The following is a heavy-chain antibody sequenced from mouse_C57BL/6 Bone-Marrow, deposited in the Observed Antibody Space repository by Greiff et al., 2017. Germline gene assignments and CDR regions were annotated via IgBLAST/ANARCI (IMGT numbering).Heavy chain of an antibody. CDR3: ARSIPTRPYAMDY. J-gene: IGHJ4*01. Sequence: QVQLKQPGAELVKPGASVKMSCKASGYTFTSYWMHWVKQRPGRGLEWIGRIDPNSGGTKYNEQFKSKATLTVDKPSSTAYMQLISRTSEDSAVYYCARSIPTRPYAMDYWGQGTSVTVSS. CDR1: GYTFTSYW. V-gene: IGHV1-72*01. D-gene: IGHD5-1-1*01. CDR2: IDPNSGGT.